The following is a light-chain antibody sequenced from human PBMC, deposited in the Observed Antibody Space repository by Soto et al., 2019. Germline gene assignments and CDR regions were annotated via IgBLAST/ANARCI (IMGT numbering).Light chain of an antibody. Sequence: DIQMTQSPSTLSASVGDSVTITCRASQSISPWLAWYQQKPGKAPTLLIYKASSLEGGVPSRFSGSGSGTDFNLTISSLQPDDFATYYCQQYNTYPLTFGGGTKVDIK. V-gene: IGKV1-5*03. CDR3: QQYNTYPLT. J-gene: IGKJ4*01. CDR2: KAS. CDR1: QSISPW.